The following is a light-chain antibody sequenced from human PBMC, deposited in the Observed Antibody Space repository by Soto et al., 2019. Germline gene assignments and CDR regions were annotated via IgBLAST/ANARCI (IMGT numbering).Light chain of an antibody. CDR3: HQYGSSPIT. CDR1: QSVSSSY. CDR2: GPS. V-gene: IGKV3-20*01. Sequence: EIVLTQFPGTLSLSPGETATLSCRASQSVSSSYLAWYQHKPGQAPRLLIYGPSGRATGVPDRFRGSNTGTEFTLTISRLEPEDFDVYYCHQYGSSPITFGQGTRLDIK. J-gene: IGKJ5*01.